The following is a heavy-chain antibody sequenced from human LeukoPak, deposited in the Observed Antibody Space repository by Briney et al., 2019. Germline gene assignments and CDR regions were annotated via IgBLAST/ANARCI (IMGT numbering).Heavy chain of an antibody. CDR2: IYSGGGT. J-gene: IGHJ4*02. D-gene: IGHD3-22*01. CDR3: AGNYYDSSAYYYFDY. Sequence: PGGSLRLSCAASGVTVSSSYMSWVRQAPGKGLEWVSLIYSGGGTYYADSVKSRFTISRDNSKNTLSLQMNSLRAADTAVYYCAGNYYDSSAYYYFDYWGQGTLVTVSS. V-gene: IGHV3-66*01. CDR1: GVTVSSSY.